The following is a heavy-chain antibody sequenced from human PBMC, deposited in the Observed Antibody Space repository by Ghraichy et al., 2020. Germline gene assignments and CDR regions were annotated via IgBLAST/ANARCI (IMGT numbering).Heavy chain of an antibody. Sequence: GGSLRLSCAASGFTFSDYAIHWVRQAPGKGLEWVTIISSDEGSQNYADSVRGRFTISRDNSKNTLYLQMNSLRPEDTAVYFCARPKDVGSYDFLIQYWGQGTLVTVSS. D-gene: IGHD3/OR15-3a*01. CDR1: GFTFSDYA. CDR2: ISSDEGSQ. J-gene: IGHJ4*02. V-gene: IGHV3-30*04. CDR3: ARPKDVGSYDFLIQY.